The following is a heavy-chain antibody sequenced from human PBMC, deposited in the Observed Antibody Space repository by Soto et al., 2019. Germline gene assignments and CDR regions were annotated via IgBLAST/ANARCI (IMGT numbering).Heavy chain of an antibody. Sequence: GSLRLSCAASGFTFSSYAMTWVRQAPGKGLVWVSRIKSDGSITTYADFVKGRFTISRDNAKNTLYLQINSLRAEDTAVYYCSRDLDYRSSFDYWGQGTLVTVSS. V-gene: IGHV3-74*01. CDR2: IKSDGSIT. CDR1: GFTFSSYA. CDR3: SRDLDYRSSFDY. J-gene: IGHJ4*02. D-gene: IGHD4-4*01.